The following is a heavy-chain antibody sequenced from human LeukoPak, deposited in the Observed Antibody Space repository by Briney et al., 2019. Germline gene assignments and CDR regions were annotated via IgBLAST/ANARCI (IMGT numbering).Heavy chain of an antibody. V-gene: IGHV3-30*04. CDR3: ARDRAYGSGSYSNYYYYYGMDV. CDR2: ISYDGSNK. J-gene: IGHJ6*04. CDR1: GFTFSSYA. Sequence: GESLGLSCAASGFTFSSYAMHWVRQAPGKGLEWVAVISYDGSNKYYADSVKGRFTISRDNSKNTLYLQMNSLRAEDTAVYYCARDRAYGSGSYSNYYYYYGMDVWGKGTTVTVSS. D-gene: IGHD3-10*01.